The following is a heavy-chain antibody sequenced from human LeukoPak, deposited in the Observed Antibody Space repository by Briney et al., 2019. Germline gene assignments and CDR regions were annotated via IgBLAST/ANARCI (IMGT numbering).Heavy chain of an antibody. CDR2: ISGGGGIT. V-gene: IGHV3-23*01. Sequence: GGSLRLSCAASGFTFSNYAMSWVRQAPGRGLEWVSTISGGGGITYYADSVKGRFTISRDNSRSSLYLQMNSLRAEDTAIYYCAKRRNGYAYFDCWGQGTLVTVSS. CDR1: GFTFSNYA. D-gene: IGHD2-8*01. CDR3: AKRRNGYAYFDC. J-gene: IGHJ4*02.